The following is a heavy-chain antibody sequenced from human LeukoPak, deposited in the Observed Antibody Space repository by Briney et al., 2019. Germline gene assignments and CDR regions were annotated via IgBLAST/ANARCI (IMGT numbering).Heavy chain of an antibody. D-gene: IGHD6-6*01. J-gene: IGHJ6*03. CDR2: LYTSGRS. CDR3: TRVGGEQLTYYYYHHMDG. V-gene: IGHV4-4*07. Sequence: SESLSLTPAVSGGSLSSSYWSGVRPPVGRGLEWIGRLYTSGRSNYNPPLKSRVTMSVDTSKNQYSLNLSSVTAADTAVYYCTRVGGEQLTYYYYHHMDGWVKGTTVTDS. CDR1: GGSLSSSY.